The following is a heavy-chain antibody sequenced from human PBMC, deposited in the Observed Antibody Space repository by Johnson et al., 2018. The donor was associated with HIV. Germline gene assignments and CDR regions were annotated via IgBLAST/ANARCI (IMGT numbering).Heavy chain of an antibody. V-gene: IGHV3-30*04. Sequence: QVQLVESGGGVVQPGRSLRLSCAASGFTFSSYAMHWVRQAPGKVLEWVAVISYDGSNKYYADSVKGRFTISRDNAKNSLSLQMTSLRAEDTAVYYCAREMGWEDAFDIWGQGTMVTVSS. D-gene: IGHD6-19*01. CDR3: AREMGWEDAFDI. CDR2: ISYDGSNK. CDR1: GFTFSSYA. J-gene: IGHJ3*02.